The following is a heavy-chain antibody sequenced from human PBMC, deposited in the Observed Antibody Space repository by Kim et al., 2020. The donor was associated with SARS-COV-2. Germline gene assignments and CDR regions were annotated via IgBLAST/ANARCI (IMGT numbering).Heavy chain of an antibody. J-gene: IGHJ5*02. V-gene: IGHV4-34*01. CDR1: GGSFSGYY. Sequence: SETLSLTCAVYGGSFSGYYWSWIRQPPGKGLEWIGEINHSGSTNYNPSLKSRVTISVDTSKNQFSLKLSSVTAADTAVYYCARARRLHTYNWFDPWGQGTLVTVSS. D-gene: IGHD2-21*01. CDR2: INHSGST. CDR3: ARARRLHTYNWFDP.